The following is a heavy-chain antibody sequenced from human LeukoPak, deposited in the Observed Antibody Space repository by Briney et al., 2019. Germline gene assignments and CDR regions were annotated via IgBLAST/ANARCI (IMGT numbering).Heavy chain of an antibody. CDR1: AFTFSSYA. D-gene: IGHD2-2*01. CDR3: AKDQDIVVVPAAPFDY. J-gene: IGHJ4*02. V-gene: IGHV3-23*01. CDR2: ISVSGGST. Sequence: GGPRSLSCAPSAFTFSSYAMSWVPRSQGRGLNWVSPISVSGGSTYYADSVKGRFTISRDNSKNTLYLQMNSLRAEDTAVYYCAKDQDIVVVPAAPFDYWGQGTLVTVSS.